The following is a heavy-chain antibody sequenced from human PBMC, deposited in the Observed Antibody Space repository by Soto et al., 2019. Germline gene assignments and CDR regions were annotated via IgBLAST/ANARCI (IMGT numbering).Heavy chain of an antibody. Sequence: GGSLRLSCAASGFTFSSYWMHWVRQAPGKGLVWVSRIRSDGSNAEYADSVKGRFTISRDNAENTLYLQMSSLRVEDTAVYYCARGDGDYHDGNGYLGRHWGQGTLVTVSS. D-gene: IGHD3-22*01. V-gene: IGHV3-74*01. CDR2: IRSDGSNA. J-gene: IGHJ4*02. CDR1: GFTFSSYW. CDR3: ARGDGDYHDGNGYLGRH.